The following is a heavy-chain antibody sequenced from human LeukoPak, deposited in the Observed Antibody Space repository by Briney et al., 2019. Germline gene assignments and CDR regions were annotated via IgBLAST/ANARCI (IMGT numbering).Heavy chain of an antibody. CDR1: GFTFSSYA. V-gene: IGHV3-23*01. CDR3: ANYFGCNKKALDC. CDR2: ISSSGGNT. Sequence: GGSLRLFCAASGFTFSSYAMSWVRQAPGKGLEWVSAISSSGGNTYYADSVKGRFTISRSNSKNTLYLQMTSLRTEDTAVYYCANYFGCNKKALDCWGQGTLVTVSS. D-gene: IGHD1/OR15-1a*01. J-gene: IGHJ4*02.